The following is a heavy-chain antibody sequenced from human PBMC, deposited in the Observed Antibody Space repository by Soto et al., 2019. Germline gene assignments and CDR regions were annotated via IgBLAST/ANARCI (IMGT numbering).Heavy chain of an antibody. D-gene: IGHD2-2*01. CDR1: GGSFSGYY. Sequence: PSETLSLTCAVYGGSFSGYYWSWIRQPPGKGLEWIGEINHSGSTNYNPSLKSRVTISVDTSKNQFSLKLSSVTAADTAVYYCARVRIVVVPAATMRPNYYYGMDVWGQGTTVTVSS. CDR2: INHSGST. J-gene: IGHJ6*02. V-gene: IGHV4-34*01. CDR3: ARVRIVVVPAATMRPNYYYGMDV.